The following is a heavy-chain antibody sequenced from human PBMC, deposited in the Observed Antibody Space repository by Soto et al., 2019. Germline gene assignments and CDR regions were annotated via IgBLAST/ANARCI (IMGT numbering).Heavy chain of an antibody. Sequence: PSETLSLTCTVSGGPISSYYWSWIRQPPGKGLEWIGYIYYSGSTNYNPSLKSRVTISVDTSKNQFSLKLSSVTAADTAVYYCARSELWAYYYYYMDVWGKGTTVTVSS. D-gene: IGHD5-18*01. V-gene: IGHV4-59*01. J-gene: IGHJ6*03. CDR1: GGPISSYY. CDR2: IYYSGST. CDR3: ARSELWAYYYYYMDV.